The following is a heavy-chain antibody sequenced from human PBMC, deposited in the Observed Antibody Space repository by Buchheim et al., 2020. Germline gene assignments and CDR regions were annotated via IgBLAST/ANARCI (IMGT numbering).Heavy chain of an antibody. J-gene: IGHJ6*02. D-gene: IGHD3-3*01. CDR1: GYTFTSYD. V-gene: IGHV1-8*01. Sequence: QVQLVQSGAEVKKPGASVKVSCKASGYTFTSYDINWVRQATGQGLEWMGWMNPNSGNTGYAQKFQGRVTMTRNTTISTAHMELSSLRSEDTAVYYCARGSKNLRFLEGYYYCYGMDVWGQGTT. CDR3: ARGSKNLRFLEGYYYCYGMDV. CDR2: MNPNSGNT.